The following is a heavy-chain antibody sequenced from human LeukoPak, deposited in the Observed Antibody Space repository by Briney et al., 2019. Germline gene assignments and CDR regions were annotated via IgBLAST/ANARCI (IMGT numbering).Heavy chain of an antibody. V-gene: IGHV3-9*01. Sequence: GGSLRLSCAASGFTFDDYAMHWVRQAPGKGLEWVSGISWNSGSIGYADSVKGRFTISRDNAKNSLYLQMNSLRAEDTAVYYCARSVSAGYSSSWYGVNAFDIWGRGTMVTVSS. CDR1: GFTFDDYA. J-gene: IGHJ3*02. D-gene: IGHD6-13*01. CDR2: ISWNSGSI. CDR3: ARSVSAGYSSSWYGVNAFDI.